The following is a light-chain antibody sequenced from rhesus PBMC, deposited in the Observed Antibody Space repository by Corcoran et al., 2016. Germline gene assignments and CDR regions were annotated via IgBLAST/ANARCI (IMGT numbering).Light chain of an antibody. J-gene: IGKJ3*01. Sequence: DIQMTQSPSSLSASVGDTVTITCRASQGISWLAWYQQKPGKAPKLLIYEASSLQSGVPSRFSGSGSETDFTLTISSLQSEDFGTYYCQQYSSRPFTFGPGTKLDIK. V-gene: IGKV1-22*01. CDR2: EAS. CDR1: QGISW. CDR3: QQYSSRPFT.